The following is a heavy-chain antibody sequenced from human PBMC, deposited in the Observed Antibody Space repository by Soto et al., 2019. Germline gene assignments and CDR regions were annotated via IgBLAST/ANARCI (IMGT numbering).Heavy chain of an antibody. V-gene: IGHV3-21*01. Sequence: GGSLRLSCAASGFTFSSYSMNWVRQAPGKGLEWVSSISSSSSYIYYADSVKGRFTISRDNAKNSLYLQMNSLRAEDTAVYYCARGQLLAAGTDYWGQGTLVTVSS. CDR2: ISSSSSYI. J-gene: IGHJ4*02. CDR3: ARGQLLAAGTDY. CDR1: GFTFSSYS. D-gene: IGHD6-13*01.